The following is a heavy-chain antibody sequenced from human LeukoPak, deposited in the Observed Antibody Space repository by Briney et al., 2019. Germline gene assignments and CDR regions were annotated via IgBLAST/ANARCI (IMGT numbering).Heavy chain of an antibody. J-gene: IGHJ4*02. CDR2: IRSDGSNT. D-gene: IGHD4-11*01. V-gene: IGHV3-30*02. CDR3: AKDSSATFYSDHGFDY. Sequence: PGRSLRLSCAASGFTFSIYVMHWVRQAPGKGLEWVAFIRSDGSNTYYADSVKGRFTISRDNSKNTLYLQMKSLRSDDTAVYYCAKDSSATFYSDHGFDYWGQGTPVIVSS. CDR1: GFTFSIYV.